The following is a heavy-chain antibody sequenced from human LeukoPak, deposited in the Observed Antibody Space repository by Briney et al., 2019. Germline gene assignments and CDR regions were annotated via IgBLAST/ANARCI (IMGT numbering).Heavy chain of an antibody. CDR2: ISGSGGST. CDR1: GFTFSNYV. CDR3: AKASGQWLVTH. J-gene: IGHJ4*02. D-gene: IGHD6-19*01. Sequence: PGGSLRLSCAASGFTFSNYVMNWVRQAPGKGLEWVSAISGSGGSTYYADSVKGRFTTSRDNSKNTLYLQMNSLRAEDTAAYYCAKASGQWLVTHWGQGTLVTVSS. V-gene: IGHV3-23*01.